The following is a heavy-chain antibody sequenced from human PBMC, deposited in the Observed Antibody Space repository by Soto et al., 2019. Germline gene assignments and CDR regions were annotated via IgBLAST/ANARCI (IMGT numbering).Heavy chain of an antibody. CDR3: ARGFTIFGVASLNY. D-gene: IGHD3-3*01. CDR2: IWYDGSNK. CDR1: GFTFSSYG. Sequence: QVQLVESGGGVVQPGRSVRLSCAASGFTFSSYGMHWVRQAPGKGLEWVAVIWYDGSNKYYADSVKGRFTISRDNSKNTLYLQMNSLRAEDTAVYYCARGFTIFGVASLNYWGQGTLVTVSS. V-gene: IGHV3-33*01. J-gene: IGHJ4*02.